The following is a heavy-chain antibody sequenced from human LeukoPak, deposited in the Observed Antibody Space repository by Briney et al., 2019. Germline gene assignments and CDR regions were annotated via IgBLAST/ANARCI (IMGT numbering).Heavy chain of an antibody. CDR3: AIGVVITTAFDN. CDR2: INSDGSSA. V-gene: IGHV3-74*01. CDR1: GFTFNNYW. J-gene: IGHJ4*02. Sequence: TGGSLRLSCAASGFTFNNYWMHWVRHAPGKGLVWVSGINSDGSSATYADSVKGRFTISRDNAKNTLYLEMNSLRAEDMAVYYCAIGVVITTAFDNWGQGTLVTVSS. D-gene: IGHD3-22*01.